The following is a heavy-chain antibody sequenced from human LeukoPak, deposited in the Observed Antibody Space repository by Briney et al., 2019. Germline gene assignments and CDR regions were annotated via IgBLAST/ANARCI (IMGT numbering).Heavy chain of an antibody. CDR3: AGRSTVRYFDWLPHPFFDY. CDR2: IYNSGST. J-gene: IGHJ4*02. V-gene: IGHV4-59*01. Sequence: PSETLSLTGTVSGGSISSYYWGWIRQPQGKGLGWIGYIYNSGSTNYNPSPKSRVTISVDTSKNQFSLKLSSVTAADTAVYYCAGRSTVRYFDWLPHPFFDYWGQGTLVTVSS. CDR1: GGSISSYY. D-gene: IGHD3-9*01.